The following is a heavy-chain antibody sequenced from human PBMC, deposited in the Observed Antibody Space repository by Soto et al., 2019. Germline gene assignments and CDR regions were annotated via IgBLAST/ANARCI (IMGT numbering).Heavy chain of an antibody. CDR2: IYSGGST. CDR1: GFTVSSNY. V-gene: IGHV3-66*01. D-gene: IGHD3-10*01. Sequence: GGSLRLSCAASGFTVSSNYMSWVRQAPGKGLEWVSVIYSGGSTYYADSVKGRFTISRDNSKNTLYLQMNSLRAEDTAVDYCARDLYGSGSYGDYYYYMDVWGKGTTVTVSS. J-gene: IGHJ6*03. CDR3: ARDLYGSGSYGDYYYYMDV.